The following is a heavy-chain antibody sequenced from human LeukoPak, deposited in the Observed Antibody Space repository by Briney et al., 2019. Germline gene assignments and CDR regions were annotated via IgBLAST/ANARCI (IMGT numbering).Heavy chain of an antibody. CDR1: GFTFSSYA. Sequence: GGSLRLSCAASGFTFSSYAMSWVRQAPGKGLEWVSAISGSGGSTYYADSVKGRFTISRDNSKNTLYLQMSSLRAEDTAVYYCVKDRDYGALADAFDIWGQGTMVTVSS. J-gene: IGHJ3*02. V-gene: IGHV3-23*01. D-gene: IGHD4-17*01. CDR3: VKDRDYGALADAFDI. CDR2: ISGSGGST.